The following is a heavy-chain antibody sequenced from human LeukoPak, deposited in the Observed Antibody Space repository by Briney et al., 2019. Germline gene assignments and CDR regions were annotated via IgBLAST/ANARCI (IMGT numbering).Heavy chain of an antibody. J-gene: IGHJ3*02. CDR2: IYYSGST. V-gene: IGHV4-30-4*01. Sequence: EXIGYIYYSGSTYYNPSLKSRVTISVDTSKNQFSLKLSSVTAADTAVYYCAGDLWFGDWGAFDIWGQGTMVTVSS. D-gene: IGHD3-10*01. CDR3: AGDLWFGDWGAFDI.